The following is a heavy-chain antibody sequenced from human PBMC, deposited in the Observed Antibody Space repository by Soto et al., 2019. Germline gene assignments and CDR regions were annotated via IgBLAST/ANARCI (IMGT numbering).Heavy chain of an antibody. J-gene: IGHJ6*02. CDR2: ISAYNGNT. V-gene: IGHV1-18*01. CDR1: GYTFTSYG. Sequence: ASVKVSCKASGYTFTSYGISWVRQAPGQGLEWMGWISAYNGNTNYAQKLQGRVTMTTDTSTSTAYMELRSLRSDDTAVYYCARGYDILTGYYHYGMDVWGQGTTVTVSS. CDR3: ARGYDILTGYYHYGMDV. D-gene: IGHD3-9*01.